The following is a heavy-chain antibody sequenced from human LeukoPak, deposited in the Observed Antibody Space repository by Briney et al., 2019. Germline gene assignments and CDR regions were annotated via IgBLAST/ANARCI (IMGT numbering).Heavy chain of an antibody. CDR1: GFTFGSHA. CDR2: IFGSGGSP. Sequence: GGSLRLSCEASGFTFGSHAMYWVRQAPGKGLEWVAGIFGSGGSPHYADPVKGRFTVSRDNSKNTLYLQMDGLRAEDTAVYYCARDPTELQLLSYYFDYWGQGTLVAVSS. CDR3: ARDPTELQLLSYYFDY. V-gene: IGHV3-23*01. J-gene: IGHJ4*02. D-gene: IGHD2-2*01.